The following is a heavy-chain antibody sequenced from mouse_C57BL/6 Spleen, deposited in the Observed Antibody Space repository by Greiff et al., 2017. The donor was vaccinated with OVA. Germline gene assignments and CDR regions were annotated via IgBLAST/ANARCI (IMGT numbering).Heavy chain of an antibody. CDR1: GYTFTDYY. CDR3: ARRLRYYYYAMDY. CDR2: INPNNGGT. J-gene: IGHJ4*01. D-gene: IGHD1-1*01. V-gene: IGHV1-26*01. Sequence: EVQLQQSGPELVKPGASVKISCKASGYTFTDYYMNWVKQSHGKSLEWIGDINPNNGGTSYNQKFKGKATLTVDKSSSTAYMELRSLTSEDSAVYYCARRLRYYYYAMDYWGQGTSVTVSS.